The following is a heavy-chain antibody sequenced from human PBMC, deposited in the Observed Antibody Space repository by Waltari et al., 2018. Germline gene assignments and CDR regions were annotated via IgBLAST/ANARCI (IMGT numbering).Heavy chain of an antibody. CDR1: GGSFSGYY. CDR3: ARGGRRTIFGKGNAFDI. Sequence: QVQLQQWGAGLLKPSETLSLTCAVYGGSFSGYYWSWIRQPPGKGLEWIGEINHSGSTNYNPSLKSRVTISVDTSKNQFSLKLSSVTAADTAVYYCARGGRRTIFGKGNAFDIWGQGTMVTVSS. D-gene: IGHD3-3*01. J-gene: IGHJ3*02. CDR2: INHSGST. V-gene: IGHV4-34*01.